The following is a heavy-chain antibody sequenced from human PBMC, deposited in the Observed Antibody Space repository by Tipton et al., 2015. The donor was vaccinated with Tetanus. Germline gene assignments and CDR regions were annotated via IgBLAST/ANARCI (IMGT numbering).Heavy chain of an antibody. Sequence: TLSLTYTVSGASISGYYWSWIRQTPGKGLEWIGYIYSSGSFNYNPSLRSRVTLSVDTSQKQFSLNLRSMTAADTAVYYCARGGPESRWYFDLWGRGTLVTVSS. CDR3: ARGGPESRWYFDL. CDR2: IYSSGSF. CDR1: GASISGYY. V-gene: IGHV4-59*01. J-gene: IGHJ2*01.